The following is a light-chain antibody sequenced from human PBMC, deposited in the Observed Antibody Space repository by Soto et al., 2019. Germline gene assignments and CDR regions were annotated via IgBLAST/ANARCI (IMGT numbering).Light chain of an antibody. CDR1: QSVSSR. CDR3: QHYAGGSRIT. J-gene: IGKJ5*01. Sequence: IVMTQSPATLSVSPWERATLSCRASQSVSSRLAWYQQKPGQAPRLLISGASSRATGIPDRFSGSGFGTDFTLTISRLEPEDFALYYCQHYAGGSRITFGQGTRLEIK. CDR2: GAS. V-gene: IGKV3-20*01.